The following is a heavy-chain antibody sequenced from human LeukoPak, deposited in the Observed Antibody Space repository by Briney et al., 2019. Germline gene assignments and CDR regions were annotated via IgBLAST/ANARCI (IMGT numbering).Heavy chain of an antibody. CDR2: IYYSGST. CDR3: ARDRDYGDAAFDI. J-gene: IGHJ3*02. CDR1: GGSISSGGYY. D-gene: IGHD4-17*01. Sequence: SQTLSLTCTVSGGSISSGGYYWSWIRQHPGKGLEWIGYIYYSGSTYYNPSLKSRVTISVDTSKNQFSLKLSSVTAADTAVYCCARDRDYGDAAFDIWGQGTMVTVSS. V-gene: IGHV4-31*03.